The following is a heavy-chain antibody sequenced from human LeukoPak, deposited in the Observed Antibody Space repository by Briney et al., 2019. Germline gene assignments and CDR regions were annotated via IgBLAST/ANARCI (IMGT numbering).Heavy chain of an antibody. CDR2: ISDSGGNT. Sequence: GRSLRLSCAASGFTFSSYGMTWVRQTPGKGLEWVSVISDSGGNTYYADSVKGRFTISRDNSKHTLYLQTNSLRAEDTAVYYCANTRYCSSTNCYLPDYWGQGTLVTVSS. V-gene: IGHV3-23*01. CDR1: GFTFSSYG. D-gene: IGHD2-2*01. CDR3: ANTRYCSSTNCYLPDY. J-gene: IGHJ4*02.